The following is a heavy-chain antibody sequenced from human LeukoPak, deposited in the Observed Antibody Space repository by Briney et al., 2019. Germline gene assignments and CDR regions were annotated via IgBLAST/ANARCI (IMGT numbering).Heavy chain of an antibody. D-gene: IGHD1-26*01. V-gene: IGHV4-34*01. J-gene: IGHJ4*02. CDR3: ARVGATVKSSPTDY. Sequence: PSETLSLTCAVYGGSFSGYYWSWIRQPPGKGLEWIGEINHSGSTNYNPSLKSRVTISVDTSKNQFSLKLSSVTAADTAVYYCARVGATVKSSPTDYWGQGTLVTVSS. CDR1: GGSFSGYY. CDR2: INHSGST.